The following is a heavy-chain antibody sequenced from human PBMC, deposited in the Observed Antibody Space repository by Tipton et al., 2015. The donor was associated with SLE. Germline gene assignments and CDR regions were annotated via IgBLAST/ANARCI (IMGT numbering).Heavy chain of an antibody. CDR3: ARLWDTAMDY. Sequence: TLSLTCTVSGDSISGYYWGWIRQPPGKGLEWIGSIYHSGSTYYNPSLKSRVTISVDTSKNQFSLKLSSVTAADTAVYYCARLWDTAMDYWGQGTLVTVSS. V-gene: IGHV4-38-2*02. CDR1: GDSISGYY. CDR2: IYHSGST. J-gene: IGHJ4*02. D-gene: IGHD5-18*01.